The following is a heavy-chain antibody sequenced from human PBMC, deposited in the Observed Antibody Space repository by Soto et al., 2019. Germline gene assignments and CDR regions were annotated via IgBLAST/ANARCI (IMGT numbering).Heavy chain of an antibody. CDR3: ASEMDKIRNGVEY. CDR2: IYYSGST. CDR1: GGSISSSSYY. V-gene: IGHV4-39*01. J-gene: IGHJ4*02. D-gene: IGHD2-2*03. Sequence: SATXSLTCTFSGGSISSSSYYWGWIRQPPGKVLEWIGSIYYSGSTYYNPSLKSRVTISVDTSKNQFSLKLSSVTAADTAVYYCASEMDKIRNGVEYWGQGTLVTVYS.